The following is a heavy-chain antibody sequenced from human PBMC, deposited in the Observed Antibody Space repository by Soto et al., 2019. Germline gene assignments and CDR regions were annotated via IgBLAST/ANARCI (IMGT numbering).Heavy chain of an antibody. Sequence: QVQLVQSGAEVKKPGASVKVSCKASGYTFTSYAMHWVRQAPGQRLECMGWINAGNGNTKYSQKFQGRVTITRDTSASTAYLELSSLSSEDTAVYYCARPMEGYCSGGSCLYFDYWGQGTLVTVSS. CDR3: ARPMEGYCSGGSCLYFDY. CDR1: GYTFTSYA. V-gene: IGHV1-3*01. CDR2: INAGNGNT. J-gene: IGHJ4*02. D-gene: IGHD2-15*01.